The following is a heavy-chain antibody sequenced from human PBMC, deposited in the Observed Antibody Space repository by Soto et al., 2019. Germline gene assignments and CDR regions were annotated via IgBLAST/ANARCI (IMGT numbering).Heavy chain of an antibody. CDR1: GYTFTSYA. D-gene: IGHD2-2*01. CDR3: ARDLVVVPDAKGDCYFDY. CDR2: INAGNGNT. V-gene: IGHV1-3*01. Sequence: ASVKVSCKASGYTFTSYAMHWVRQAPGQRLEWMGWINAGNGNTKYSQKFQGRVTITRDTSASTAYMELSSLRSEDTAVYYCARDLVVVPDAKGDCYFDYWGQEILFTVSS. J-gene: IGHJ4*02.